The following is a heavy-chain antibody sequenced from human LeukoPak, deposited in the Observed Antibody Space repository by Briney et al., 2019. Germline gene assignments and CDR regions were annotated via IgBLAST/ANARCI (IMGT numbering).Heavy chain of an antibody. D-gene: IGHD3-22*01. CDR3: ARGYYDSSGYYYEVPFDY. CDR2: IYYSGST. V-gene: IGHV4-61*08. Sequence: SETLSLTCTVSGGSISSGGYYWSWIRQPPGKGLEWIGYIYYSGSTNYNPSLKSRVTISVDTSKNQFSLKLSSVTAADTAVYYCARGYYDSSGYYYEVPFDYWGQGTLVTVSS. CDR1: GGSISSGGYY. J-gene: IGHJ4*02.